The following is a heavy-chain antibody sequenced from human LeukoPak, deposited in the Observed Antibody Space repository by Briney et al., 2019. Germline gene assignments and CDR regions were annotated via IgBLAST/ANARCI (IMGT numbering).Heavy chain of an antibody. D-gene: IGHD3-10*01. Sequence: ASVTVSCKASGYTFRNYGITWVRQAPGQGLEWMGWISAYNGDTHFAQNLQGRVTMTTDTSTSTAYMELRSLRSDDTAVYYCARSATNRDISASGSDYYYYGMDVWGQGTTVTVSS. CDR3: ARSATNRDISASGSDYYYYGMDV. CDR1: GYTFRNYG. V-gene: IGHV1-18*01. CDR2: ISAYNGDT. J-gene: IGHJ6*02.